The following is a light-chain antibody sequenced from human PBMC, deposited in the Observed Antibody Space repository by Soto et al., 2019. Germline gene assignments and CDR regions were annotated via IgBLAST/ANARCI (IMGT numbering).Light chain of an antibody. J-gene: IGKJ3*01. CDR1: QGISRS. CDR2: AAS. Sequence: DIQMTQSPSSVSAFVGDRVTITCRASQGISRSLAWYQQKSGEAPKLLIYAASLLQSGVPSRFSGGGSGTDFTLTITRLQTEDFATYYCQQANSFPFTLGPGTKVEIK. V-gene: IGKV1-12*01. CDR3: QQANSFPFT.